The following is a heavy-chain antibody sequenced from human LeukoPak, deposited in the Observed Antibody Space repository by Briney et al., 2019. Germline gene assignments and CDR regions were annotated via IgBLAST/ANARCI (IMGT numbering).Heavy chain of an antibody. D-gene: IGHD3-10*01. J-gene: IGHJ4*02. CDR3: VKDGPGSYYTYYFDY. V-gene: IGHV3-21*01. CDR1: GFTFSSYS. CDR2: ISSSSSYI. Sequence: GGSLRLSCAASGFTFSSYSMNWVRQAPGKGLEWVSSISSSSSYIYYADSVKGRFTISRDNAKNSLYLQMNSLRAEDTAVYYCVKDGPGSYYTYYFDYWGQGTLVTVSS.